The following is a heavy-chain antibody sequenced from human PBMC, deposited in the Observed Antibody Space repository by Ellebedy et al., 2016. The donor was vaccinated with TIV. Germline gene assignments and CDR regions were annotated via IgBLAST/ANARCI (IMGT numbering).Heavy chain of an antibody. J-gene: IGHJ4*02. Sequence: SETLSLTCTVSGGSLSSTNYYWNWIRQSPRKGLEWIGSIYYSGSTYYNPSLKSRITISRDTSKNQFSLKLSSVTAADTAMYYCTKGGTSYSDYWGQGTLVTVSS. D-gene: IGHD1-1*01. CDR2: IYYSGST. CDR1: GGSLSSTNYY. V-gene: IGHV4-39*07. CDR3: TKGGTSYSDY.